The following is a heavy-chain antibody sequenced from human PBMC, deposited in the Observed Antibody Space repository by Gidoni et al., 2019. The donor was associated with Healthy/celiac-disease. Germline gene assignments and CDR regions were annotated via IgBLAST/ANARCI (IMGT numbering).Heavy chain of an antibody. CDR2: INHSGST. CDR1: GGSFSGYY. J-gene: IGHJ4*02. D-gene: IGHD6-6*01. CDR3: ARGRGSSGYFDY. Sequence: QVQLQQWGAGLLKPSETLSLTCAAYGGSFSGYYWSWIRQPPGKGLEWIGEINHSGSTNYNPSLKSRVTISVDTSKNQFSLKLSSVTAADTAVYYCARGRGSSGYFDYWGQGTLVTVSS. V-gene: IGHV4-34*01.